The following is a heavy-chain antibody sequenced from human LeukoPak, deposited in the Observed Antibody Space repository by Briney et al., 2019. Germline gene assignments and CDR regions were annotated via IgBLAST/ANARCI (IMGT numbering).Heavy chain of an antibody. V-gene: IGHV1-2*02. J-gene: IGHJ4*02. CDR1: GYTFTGYY. D-gene: IGHD3-10*01. Sequence: GASVKVSCKASGYTFTGYYIHWVRQAPGQGLEWMGWINPNSGGTNYAQKFQGRVTMTRDTSISTAYMELSRLRSDDTAMYYCARGRYMVRGVITNWGQGTLVTVSS. CDR3: ARGRYMVRGVITN. CDR2: INPNSGGT.